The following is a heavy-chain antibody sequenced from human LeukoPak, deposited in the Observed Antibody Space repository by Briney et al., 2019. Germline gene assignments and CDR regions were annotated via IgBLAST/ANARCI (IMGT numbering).Heavy chain of an antibody. D-gene: IGHD1-26*01. Sequence: GASVKVSCKASGYTFTSYGISWVRRAPGQGLEWMGWISAYNGNTNYAQKLQGRVTMTTDTSTSTAYMELRSLRSDDTAVYYCAKDRSVVGATRADYWGQGTLVTVSS. CDR2: ISAYNGNT. CDR3: AKDRSVVGATRADY. J-gene: IGHJ4*02. V-gene: IGHV1-18*01. CDR1: GYTFTSYG.